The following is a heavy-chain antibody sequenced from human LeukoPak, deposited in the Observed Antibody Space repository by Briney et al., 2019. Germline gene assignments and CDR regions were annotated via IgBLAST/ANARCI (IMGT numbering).Heavy chain of an antibody. CDR3: TTLTMMILIPKGTFDL. J-gene: IGHJ3*01. D-gene: IGHD3-22*01. V-gene: IGHV3-15*01. CDR2: IRSKTDGGTT. Sequence: GGSLRLSCAASGFTFNNAWMNWVRQAPGKGLEWVGRIRSKTDGGTTDYAASVKGRFSISRDDSKKTVYLQMNGLKTEDTAVYYCTTLTMMILIPKGTFDLWGQGTMVTVSS. CDR1: GFTFNNAW.